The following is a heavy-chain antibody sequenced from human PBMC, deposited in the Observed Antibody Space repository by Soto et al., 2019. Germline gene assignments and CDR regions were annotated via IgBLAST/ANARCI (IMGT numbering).Heavy chain of an antibody. D-gene: IGHD4-17*01. Sequence: QVQLQESVPGLVKPSQTLSLTCTVSGGSISSGGYYWSWIRQHPGKGLEWIGYTYYSGRTYYTPDLKIRVTISVETSKNQFSLELSSVTAADTAVYYWARVVGVTTLIVDWGQGTLVTVSS. CDR3: ARVVGVTTLIVD. J-gene: IGHJ4*02. CDR1: GGSISSGGYY. CDR2: TYYSGRT. V-gene: IGHV4-31*03.